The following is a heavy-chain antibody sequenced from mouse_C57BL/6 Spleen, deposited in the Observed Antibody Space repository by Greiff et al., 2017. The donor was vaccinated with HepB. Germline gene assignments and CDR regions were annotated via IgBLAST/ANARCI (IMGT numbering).Heavy chain of an antibody. Sequence: VQLQQSGPELVKPGASVKISCKASGYAFSSSWMNWVKQRPGKGLEWIGRIYPGDGDTNYNGKFKGKATLTADKSSSTAYMQLSSLTSEDSAVYFCASSMVYYFDYWGQGTTLTVSS. CDR1: GYAFSSSW. J-gene: IGHJ2*01. D-gene: IGHD2-10*02. V-gene: IGHV1-82*01. CDR3: ASSMVYYFDY. CDR2: IYPGDGDT.